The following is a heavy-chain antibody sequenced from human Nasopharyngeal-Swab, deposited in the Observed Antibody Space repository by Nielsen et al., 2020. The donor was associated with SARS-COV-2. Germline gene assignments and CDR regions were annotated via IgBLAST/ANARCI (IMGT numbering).Heavy chain of an antibody. CDR2: INTDGTTT. J-gene: IGHJ4*02. V-gene: IGHV3-74*01. CDR1: GFSFSSHW. CDR3: LTFRVDIGAIY. Sequence: GESLKISCVASGFSFSSHWMHWVRQGPGKGPVWVSHINTDGTTTKSADSVKGRFTISRDNSEKTLYLQMDGLRAEDTAVYYCLTFRVDIGAIYWGQGTLVTVSS. D-gene: IGHD4/OR15-4a*01.